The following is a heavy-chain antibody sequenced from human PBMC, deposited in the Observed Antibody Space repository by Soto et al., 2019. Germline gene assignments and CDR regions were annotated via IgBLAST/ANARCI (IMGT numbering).Heavy chain of an antibody. J-gene: IGHJ5*02. CDR2: IYYSGST. Sequence: SETLSLTCTVSGGSISSYYWSWIRQPPGKGLEWIGYIYYSGSTNYNPSLKSRVTISVDTSKNQFSLKLSSVTAADTAVYYCARVLRFYSRGWFDPWGQGTPVTVSS. CDR3: ARVLRFYSRGWFDP. V-gene: IGHV4-59*01. CDR1: GGSISSYY. D-gene: IGHD3-3*01.